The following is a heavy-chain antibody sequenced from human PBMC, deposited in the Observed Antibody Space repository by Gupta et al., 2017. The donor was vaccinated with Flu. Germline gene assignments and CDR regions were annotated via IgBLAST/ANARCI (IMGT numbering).Heavy chain of an antibody. CDR2: IKEDGSEK. D-gene: IGHD3-10*01. CDR3: GRDRSAWDIYMVFAY. J-gene: IGHJ4*01. Sequence: APGRGLEWVATIKEDGSEKYYAASVRGRFTVSRDNAGRSLYLHMNSLSDDDTAVYFCGRDRSAWDIYMVFAYWGHGIQVTVSA. V-gene: IGHV3-7*01.